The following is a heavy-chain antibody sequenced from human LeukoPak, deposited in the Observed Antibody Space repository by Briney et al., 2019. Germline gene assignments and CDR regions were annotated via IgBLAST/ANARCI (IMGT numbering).Heavy chain of an antibody. D-gene: IGHD5-12*01. CDR3: ARGRVGYSGYE. CDR2: INHSGST. CDR1: GGSFSGYY. J-gene: IGHJ4*02. Sequence: PSETLSLTCAVYGGSFSGYYWSWIRQPPGKGLEWIGEINHSGSTNYNPSLKSRVTISVDTSKNQFSLKLSSVTAADTAVYYCARGRVGYSGYEWGQGTLVTVSS. V-gene: IGHV4-34*01.